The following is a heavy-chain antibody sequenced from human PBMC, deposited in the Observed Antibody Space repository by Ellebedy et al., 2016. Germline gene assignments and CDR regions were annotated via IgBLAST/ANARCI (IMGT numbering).Heavy chain of an antibody. Sequence: GESLKISXTASGLNFNTFFMTWVRQAPGKGLEWVSTISPGSDITRLADSVKGRFTISRDNFKNSVYLRMNSLRAEDTAIYYCAKDLSGSYFSYYHYGMDVWGQGTTVTVSS. CDR3: AKDLSGSYFSYYHYGMDV. J-gene: IGHJ6*02. CDR2: ISPGSDIT. V-gene: IGHV3-23*01. CDR1: GLNFNTFF. D-gene: IGHD3-10*01.